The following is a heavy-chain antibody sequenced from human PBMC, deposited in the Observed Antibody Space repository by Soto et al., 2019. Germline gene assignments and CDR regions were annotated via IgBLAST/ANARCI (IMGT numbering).Heavy chain of an antibody. J-gene: IGHJ4*02. Sequence: QVQLQESGPGLVKPSETLSLTCTVSGGSISSYYWSWIRQPPGKGLEWIGYIYYSGSTNYNPSLKSRVTISVGTSKNQFSLKLSSVTAADTAVYYCASTAHSSGWYSGGFDYWGQGTLVTVSS. CDR2: IYYSGST. CDR1: GGSISSYY. CDR3: ASTAHSSGWYSGGFDY. V-gene: IGHV4-59*01. D-gene: IGHD6-19*01.